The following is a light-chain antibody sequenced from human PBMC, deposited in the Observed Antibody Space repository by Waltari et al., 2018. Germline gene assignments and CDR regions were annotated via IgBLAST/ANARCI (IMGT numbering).Light chain of an antibody. Sequence: QSVLTQPASVSGSPGQSITISCTGSSSDVGSYNYFSWYQQPPGKAPKLLIFDVTNRPSGISNRFSGSKSGHIASLTISGLQADDEADYYCNSYSDSNSLVVFGGGTKLTVL. V-gene: IGLV2-14*03. J-gene: IGLJ2*01. CDR3: NSYSDSNSLVV. CDR2: DVT. CDR1: SSDVGSYNY.